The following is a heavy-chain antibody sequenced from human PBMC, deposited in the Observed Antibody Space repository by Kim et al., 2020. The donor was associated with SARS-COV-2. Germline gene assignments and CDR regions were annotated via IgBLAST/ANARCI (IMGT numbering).Heavy chain of an antibody. V-gene: IGHV3-21*01. CDR1: GFTFSSYS. Sequence: GGSLRLSCAASGFTFSSYSMNWVRQAPGKGLEWVSSISSSSSYIYYADSVKGRFTISRDNAKNSLYLQMNSLRAEDTAVYYCARELRASSTKTGGMDVWGQGTTVTVSS. J-gene: IGHJ6*02. CDR2: ISSSSSYI. D-gene: IGHD2-2*01. CDR3: ARELRASSTKTGGMDV.